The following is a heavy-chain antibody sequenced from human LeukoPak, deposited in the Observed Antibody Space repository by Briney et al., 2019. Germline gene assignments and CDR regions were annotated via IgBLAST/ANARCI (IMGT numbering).Heavy chain of an antibody. J-gene: IGHJ4*02. D-gene: IGHD3-9*01. CDR2: ISAYNGNT. Sequence: ASVKVSCKASGYTFTSYAISWVRQAPGQGLEWMGWISAYNGNTNYAQKLQGRVTMTTDTSTSTAYMELRGLRSDDTAVYYCARDPSQLRYFDWPPGDYWGQGTLVTVSS. CDR1: GYTFTSYA. V-gene: IGHV1-18*01. CDR3: ARDPSQLRYFDWPPGDY.